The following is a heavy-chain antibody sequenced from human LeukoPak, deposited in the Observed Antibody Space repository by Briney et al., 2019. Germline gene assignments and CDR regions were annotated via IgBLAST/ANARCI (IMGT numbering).Heavy chain of an antibody. CDR3: ARDLPISDSSGYYLDY. J-gene: IGHJ4*02. V-gene: IGHV3-7*01. CDR1: GFTFKSYW. D-gene: IGHD3-22*01. Sequence: GGSLRLSCAASGFTFKSYWMSWVRQAPGKGLEWVANIKQDGNDDYYVDSVKGRFTISRDNAKNTLYLQMNSLRAEDTAVYYCARDLPISDSSGYYLDYWGQGTVVTVSS. CDR2: IKQDGNDD.